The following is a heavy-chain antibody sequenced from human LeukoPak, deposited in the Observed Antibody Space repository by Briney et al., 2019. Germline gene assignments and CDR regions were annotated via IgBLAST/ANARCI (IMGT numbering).Heavy chain of an antibody. CDR1: GGTFSSYG. CDR3: ASSTRGVYEYSYGGYFDY. CDR2: IIPIFATA. Sequence: ASVKVSCKTSGGTFSSYGISWVRQAPGQGLEWMGGIIPIFATANYAQKFQGRVTITTDESTSTAYMELSSLRSEDTAVYYCASSTRGVYEYSYGGYFDYWGQGTLVTVSS. J-gene: IGHJ4*02. D-gene: IGHD5-18*01. V-gene: IGHV1-69*05.